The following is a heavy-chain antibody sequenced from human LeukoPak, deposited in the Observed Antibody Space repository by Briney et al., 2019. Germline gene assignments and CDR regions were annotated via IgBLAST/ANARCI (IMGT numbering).Heavy chain of an antibody. J-gene: IGHJ6*04. CDR3: ARVDYYGSGSPSGMDV. Sequence: GGSLRLSCAASGFTFSSYEMNRVRQAPGKGLEWVSYISSSGSTIYYADSVKGRFTIFRDNAKNSLYLQMNSLRAEDTAVYYCARVDYYGSGSPSGMDVWGKGTTVTVSS. D-gene: IGHD3-10*01. CDR1: GFTFSSYE. CDR2: ISSSGSTI. V-gene: IGHV3-48*03.